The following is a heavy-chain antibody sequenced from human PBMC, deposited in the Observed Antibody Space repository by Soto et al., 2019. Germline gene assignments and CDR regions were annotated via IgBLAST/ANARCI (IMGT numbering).Heavy chain of an antibody. J-gene: IGHJ6*02. CDR3: AKSHIDYGMDV. CDR2: ISYDGSNK. CDR1: GFTFSSYG. V-gene: IGHV3-30*18. Sequence: QPGGSLRLSCAASGFTFSSYGMHWVRQAPGKGLEWVAVISYDGSNKYYADSVKGRFTISRDNSKNTLYLQMNSLRAEDTAVYYCAKSHIDYGMDVWGQGTTVTVSS.